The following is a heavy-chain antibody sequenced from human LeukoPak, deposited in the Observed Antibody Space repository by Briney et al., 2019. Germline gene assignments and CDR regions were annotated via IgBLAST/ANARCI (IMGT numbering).Heavy chain of an antibody. D-gene: IGHD5-18*01. J-gene: IGHJ4*02. CDR2: ISGSGGST. Sequence: GGSLRLSCAASGFTFSNAWMSWVRQAPGKGLEWVSAISGSGGSTYYADSVKGRFTISRDNSKNTLYLQMNSLRAEDTAVYYCARTPNSGYSYGYRFDYWGQGTLVTVSS. CDR1: GFTFSNAW. CDR3: ARTPNSGYSYGYRFDY. V-gene: IGHV3-23*01.